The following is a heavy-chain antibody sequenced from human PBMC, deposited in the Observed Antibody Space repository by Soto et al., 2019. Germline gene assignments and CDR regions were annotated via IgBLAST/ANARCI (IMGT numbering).Heavy chain of an antibody. CDR3: ARPYYFGSERLYWYFDL. CDR2: IYWDDDK. D-gene: IGHD3-10*01. V-gene: IGHV2-5*02. Sequence: QITLKESGPTLVKPTQTLTLTCTFSGFSLSTSGVGVGWIRQPPGKALEWLALIYWDDDKRYSPSLKSRLTIPKDTTKTQVVLTMTNMDPVDTATYYCARPYYFGSERLYWYFDLWGRGTLVTVSS. J-gene: IGHJ2*01. CDR1: GFSLSTSGVG.